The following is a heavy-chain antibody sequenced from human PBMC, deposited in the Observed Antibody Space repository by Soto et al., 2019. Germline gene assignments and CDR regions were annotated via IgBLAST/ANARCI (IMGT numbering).Heavy chain of an antibody. D-gene: IGHD3-3*01. Sequence: PSETLSLTCAVYGGSINGYYWNWVRQPPGKGLEWIGDINHTGGTHYNPSLKSRVTMSVDTSKNQFSLRLSSVTAAHTAIYYCATRITVFGLLIPPFDPWGQGTQVTVSS. J-gene: IGHJ5*02. CDR3: ATRITVFGLLIPPFDP. CDR1: GGSINGYY. CDR2: INHTGGT. V-gene: IGHV4-34*01.